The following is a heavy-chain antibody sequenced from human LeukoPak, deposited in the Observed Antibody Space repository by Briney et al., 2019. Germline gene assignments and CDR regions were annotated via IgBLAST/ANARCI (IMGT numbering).Heavy chain of an antibody. CDR1: GFTFGSYG. CDR3: ARGHSGWYDY. D-gene: IGHD6-19*01. J-gene: IGHJ4*02. CDR2: ISGSGGST. Sequence: HAGGSLRLSCAASGFTFGSYGMSWVRQAPGKGLEWVSAISGSGGSTYYADSVKGRFTISRDNSKNTLYLQMNSLRAEDTAVYYCARGHSGWYDYWGQGTLVTVSS. V-gene: IGHV3-23*01.